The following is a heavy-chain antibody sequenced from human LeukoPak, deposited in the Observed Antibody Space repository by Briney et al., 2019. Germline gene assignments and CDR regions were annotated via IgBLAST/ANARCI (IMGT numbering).Heavy chain of an antibody. V-gene: IGHV4-59*08. D-gene: IGHD6-13*01. J-gene: IGHJ5*02. CDR3: ARQQLTDWFDP. CDR1: GGSISSYY. Sequence: SETLSLTCTVSGGSISSYYWSWIRRPPGKGLEWIGYIYYSGSTNYNPSLKSRVTISVDTSKNQFSLKLSSVTAADTAVYYCARQQLTDWFDPWGQGTLVTVSS. CDR2: IYYSGST.